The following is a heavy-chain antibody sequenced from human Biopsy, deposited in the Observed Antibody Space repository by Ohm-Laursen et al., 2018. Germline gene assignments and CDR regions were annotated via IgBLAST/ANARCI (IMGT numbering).Heavy chain of an antibody. J-gene: IGHJ5*02. V-gene: IGHV4-39*01. CDR2: IYNSESTST. Sequence: TLSLTCTVSGDSISSDIYYWVWIRQPPGKGLEWIGNIYNSESTSTYYNLSLKGRVSISVDTSHNQFSLKLTSVTAADTAVYFCARRVSGSGRVDPWGQGTLVTVPS. CDR3: ARRVSGSGRVDP. D-gene: IGHD3-10*01. CDR1: GDSISSDIYY.